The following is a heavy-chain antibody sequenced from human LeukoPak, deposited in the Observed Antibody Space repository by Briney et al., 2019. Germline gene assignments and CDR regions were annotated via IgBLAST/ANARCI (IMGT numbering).Heavy chain of an antibody. CDR3: ARRIAAAGVGIVY. V-gene: IGHV1-8*01. J-gene: IGHJ4*02. CDR2: INPDSGNT. D-gene: IGHD6-13*01. Sequence: AASVKVSCKASGHTFTSYDINWVRQATGQGLEWMGWINPDSGNTGYAQKFQGRVTMTRNPSISTAYMELSSLTSEDTAVYYCARRIAAAGVGIVYWGQGTLVTVSS. CDR1: GHTFTSYD.